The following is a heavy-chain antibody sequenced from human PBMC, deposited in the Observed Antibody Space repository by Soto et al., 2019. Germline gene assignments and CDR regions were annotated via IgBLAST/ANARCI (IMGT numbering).Heavy chain of an antibody. CDR1: GGSFSGYY. Sequence: PSETLSLTCAVYGGSFSGYYWSWIRQPPGKGLEWIGEINHSGSTNYNPSLKSRVTISVDTSKNQFSLKLSSVTAADTAVYYCARGPNHSSIWYVDYWGQGTLVTVSS. CDR2: INHSGST. D-gene: IGHD6-13*01. J-gene: IGHJ4*02. CDR3: ARGPNHSSIWYVDY. V-gene: IGHV4-34*01.